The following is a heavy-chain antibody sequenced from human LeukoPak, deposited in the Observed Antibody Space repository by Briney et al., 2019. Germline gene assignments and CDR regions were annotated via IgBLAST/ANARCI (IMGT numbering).Heavy chain of an antibody. CDR2: IYSGGST. J-gene: IGHJ4*02. D-gene: IGHD3-10*01. CDR1: EFSVGSNY. V-gene: IGHV3-53*01. CDR3: ARGGGYYGSGNDY. Sequence: GGSLRLSCAASEFSVGSNYMTWVRQAPGKGLEWVSLIYSGGSTYYADSVKGRFTISRDNSKNTLYLQMNSLRAEDTAVYYCARGGGYYGSGNDYWGQGTLVTVSS.